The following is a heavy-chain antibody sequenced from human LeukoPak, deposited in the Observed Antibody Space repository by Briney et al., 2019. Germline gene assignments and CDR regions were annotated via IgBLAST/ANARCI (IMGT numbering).Heavy chain of an antibody. D-gene: IGHD6-13*01. V-gene: IGHV4-30-4*08. J-gene: IGHJ6*03. CDR1: GGSISSGDYY. CDR3: ARVTGAAAGIYYYYYYMDV. CDR2: IYYSGST. Sequence: SQTLSLTCTVSGGSISSGDYYWSWIRQPPGKGLEWIGYIYYSGSTYYNPSLKSRVTMSVDTSKNQFSLKLSSVTAADTAVYYCARVTGAAAGIYYYYYYMDVWGKGTTVTVSS.